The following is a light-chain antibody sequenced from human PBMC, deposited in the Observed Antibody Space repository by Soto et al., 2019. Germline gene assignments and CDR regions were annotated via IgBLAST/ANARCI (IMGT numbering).Light chain of an antibody. J-gene: IGKJ5*01. CDR1: QGISSY. CDR3: QQLNSYPIT. CDR2: AAS. Sequence: IQLTQSPSSLSASVGDRVTITCRASQGISSYLAWYQQKPGKAPKLLIYAASTLQSGVPSRFSGSGSGTDVTLTISSLQPEDFETYYCQQLNSYPITFGQGTRLEIK. V-gene: IGKV1-9*01.